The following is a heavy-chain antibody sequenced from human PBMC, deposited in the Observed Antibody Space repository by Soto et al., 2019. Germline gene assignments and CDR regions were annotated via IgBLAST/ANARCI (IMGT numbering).Heavy chain of an antibody. CDR2: INTDGSVA. Sequence: EVQLVESGGGLVQPGESLRLSCAASGLTFRSYWMHWVRQAPGKGLVWVSRINTDGSVAMYVDSVKGRFTISRDNAKNTLFLHMNRLRAEDTAVYYCVRDMQLWRLGSWGQGTLVTVSS. CDR3: VRDMQLWRLGS. J-gene: IGHJ4*02. CDR1: GLTFRSYW. D-gene: IGHD2-21*01. V-gene: IGHV3-74*03.